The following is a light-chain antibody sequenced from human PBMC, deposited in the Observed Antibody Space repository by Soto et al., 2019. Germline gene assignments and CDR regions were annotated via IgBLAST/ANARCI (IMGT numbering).Light chain of an antibody. CDR1: QSVSSY. Sequence: EIVLTQSPATLSLSPGERATLSCRASQSVSSYLAWYQQKPGQAPRLLIYDASNRATGIPARFSGSGSGTDFTHTISSLEPEDFAVYYCQRRGTFGQGTKVEIK. V-gene: IGKV3-11*01. CDR2: DAS. CDR3: QRRGT. J-gene: IGKJ1*01.